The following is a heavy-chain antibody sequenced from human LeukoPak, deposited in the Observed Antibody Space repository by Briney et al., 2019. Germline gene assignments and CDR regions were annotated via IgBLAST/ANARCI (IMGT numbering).Heavy chain of an antibody. V-gene: IGHV3-9*01. Sequence: PGGSLRLSCAASGFIFDDYAMHWVRQAPGKGLEWVSGISWNSGSIGYADSVKGRFTISRDNAKNSLYLQLNSLRAEDTAVYFCARQRYSDYWGQGTLVTVSS. CDR2: ISWNSGSI. CDR3: ARQRYSDY. CDR1: GFIFDDYA. J-gene: IGHJ4*02. D-gene: IGHD1-1*01.